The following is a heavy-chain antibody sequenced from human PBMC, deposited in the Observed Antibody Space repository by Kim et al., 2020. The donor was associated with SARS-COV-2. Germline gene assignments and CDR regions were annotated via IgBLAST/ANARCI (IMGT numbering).Heavy chain of an antibody. J-gene: IGHJ4*02. CDR2: IKEDGSVK. V-gene: IGHV3-7*03. CDR3: ARDGILSYTSSWDY. Sequence: GGSLRLSCAASGFTFRSYWMSWVRPAPGKGLEWVANIKEDGSVKQYVDSVKGRFTISRDNAGNSLYLQLNSLRADDTATYYCARDGILSYTSSWDYWGQGSLVTVSS. D-gene: IGHD6-13*01. CDR1: GFTFRSYW.